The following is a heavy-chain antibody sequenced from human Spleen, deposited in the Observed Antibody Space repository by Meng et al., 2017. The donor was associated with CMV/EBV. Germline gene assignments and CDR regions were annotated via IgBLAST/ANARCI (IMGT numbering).Heavy chain of an antibody. Sequence: ASVKVSCKASGYTFTSHYMHWVRQAPGQGLEWMGWINPNSGGTRYAQKFQGRVTMTRDTSISTAYMELSRLRSDDTAVYFCARDQYYYDTSGPFDCWGQGTLVTVSS. V-gene: IGHV1-2*02. CDR3: ARDQYYYDTSGPFDC. CDR2: INPNSGGT. CDR1: GYTFTSHY. J-gene: IGHJ4*02. D-gene: IGHD3-22*01.